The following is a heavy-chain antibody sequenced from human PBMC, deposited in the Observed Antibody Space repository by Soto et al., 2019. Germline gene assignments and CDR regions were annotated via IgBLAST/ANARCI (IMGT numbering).Heavy chain of an antibody. D-gene: IGHD2-15*01. CDR3: ARYCSGGSCLRGMAV. CDR2: IYYSGST. CDR1: GGSISSGGYY. Sequence: SETLSLTCTVSGGSISSGGYYWSWIRQHPGKGLEWIGYIYYSGSTYYNPSLKSRVTISVDTSKNQFSLKLSSVTAADTALYYCARYCSGGSCLRGMAVWGQGTTVTVSS. V-gene: IGHV4-31*03. J-gene: IGHJ6*02.